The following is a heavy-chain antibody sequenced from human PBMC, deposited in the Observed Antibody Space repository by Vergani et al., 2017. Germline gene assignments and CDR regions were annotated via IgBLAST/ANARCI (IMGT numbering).Heavy chain of an antibody. D-gene: IGHD2-8*01. CDR2: IRYDGSNT. J-gene: IGHJ4*02. V-gene: IGHV3-30*02. CDR3: ARGLWDCTHIRCSPPSY. CDR1: GFTFSNYG. Sequence: QVQLVESGGGVVQPGGSLRLSCGASGFTFSNYGMHRVRQAPGKGLEWVTFIRYDGSNTYYADSVKGRFTISRDNSKNTLFLQMNSLRAEDTAMYFCARGLWDCTHIRCSPPSYWGQGTQVTVSS.